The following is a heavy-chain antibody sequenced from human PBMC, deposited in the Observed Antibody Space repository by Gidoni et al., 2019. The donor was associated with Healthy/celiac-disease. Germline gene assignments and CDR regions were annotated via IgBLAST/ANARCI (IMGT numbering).Heavy chain of an antibody. CDR3: ASFNMVRGAMYY. D-gene: IGHD3-10*01. V-gene: IGHV4-39*07. CDR2: IYYSGST. J-gene: IGHJ4*02. Sequence: QLQLQESGPGLVKPSETLSLTCTVSGGSISSSSYYWGWIRQPPGKGLEWIGSIYYSGSTYYNPSLKSRVTISVDTSKNQFSLKLSSVTAADTAVYYCASFNMVRGAMYYWGQGTLVTVSS. CDR1: GGSISSSSYY.